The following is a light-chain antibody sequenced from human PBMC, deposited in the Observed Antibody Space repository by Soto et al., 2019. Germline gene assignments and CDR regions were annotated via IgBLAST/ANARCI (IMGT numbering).Light chain of an antibody. CDR2: EGH. V-gene: IGLV2-23*01. Sequence: QPAWVSGSPGQSVTIACTGTIGFVGSFSLVSWYQQHPGKAPKVMISEGHRRPSGVPDRFSGSTSVNSASLTISGLQADGEADYYRCLYIGATTYVFGTGTKVTVL. CDR1: IGFVGSFSL. CDR3: CLYIGATTYV. J-gene: IGLJ1*01.